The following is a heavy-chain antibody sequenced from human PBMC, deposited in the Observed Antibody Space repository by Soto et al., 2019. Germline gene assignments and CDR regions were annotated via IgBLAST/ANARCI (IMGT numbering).Heavy chain of an antibody. J-gene: IGHJ4*02. V-gene: IGHV3-23*01. CDR2: VSGSSGST. D-gene: IGHD2-15*01. CDR3: AKGTVVVIAAPTAFDY. CDR1: GFTFSSYV. Sequence: GGSLRLSCAASGFTFSSYVMSWVRQAPGKGLEWVSAVSGSSGSTYYADSVRGRFTISRDNSKNTLYLEMNNLRAEDTAVYYCAKGTVVVIAAPTAFDYWGQGTLVTVSS.